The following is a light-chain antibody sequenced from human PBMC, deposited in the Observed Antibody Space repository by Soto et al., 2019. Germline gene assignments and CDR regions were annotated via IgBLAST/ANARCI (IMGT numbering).Light chain of an antibody. J-gene: IGKJ5*01. Sequence: DIQMTQSPSTLSGSVGDRVTITCRASQTISSWLAWYQQKPGKAPKLLIYAASSLQSGVPSRFSGSGSGTEFTLTISSLQPDDFATYYCQHSYSTAHTFGQGTRLEIK. CDR2: AAS. CDR3: QHSYSTAHT. CDR1: QTISSW. V-gene: IGKV1-5*01.